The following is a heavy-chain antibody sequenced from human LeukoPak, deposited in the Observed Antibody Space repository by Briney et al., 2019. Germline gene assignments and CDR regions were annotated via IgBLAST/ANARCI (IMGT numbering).Heavy chain of an antibody. V-gene: IGHV3-23*01. CDR1: GFTFSSYA. Sequence: GGSLRLSCAASGFTFSSYAMSWVRQAPGKGLEWVSGISGSGAFTYYADSVKGRFTISRDNAKNSLYLQMNSLRAEDTAVYYCAGEGYGDYEGDYWGQGTLVTVSS. CDR2: ISGSGAFT. J-gene: IGHJ4*02. CDR3: AGEGYGDYEGDY. D-gene: IGHD4-17*01.